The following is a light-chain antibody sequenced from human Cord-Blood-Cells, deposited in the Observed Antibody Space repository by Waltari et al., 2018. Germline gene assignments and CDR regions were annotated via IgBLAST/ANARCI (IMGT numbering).Light chain of an antibody. CDR1: QSISSY. V-gene: IGKV1-39*01. Sequence: IQMTQSPSSLSASVGDRVTITCRASQSISSYLNWYQQKPGKAPKLLSYAASSLQSGVPSRFSGSGSGTDFTLTISSLQPEDFATYYCQQSYSTAWTFGQGTKVEIK. J-gene: IGKJ1*01. CDR3: QQSYSTAWT. CDR2: AAS.